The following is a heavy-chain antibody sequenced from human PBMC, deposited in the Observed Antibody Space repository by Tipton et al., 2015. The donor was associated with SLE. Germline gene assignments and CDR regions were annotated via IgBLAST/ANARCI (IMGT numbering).Heavy chain of an antibody. CDR3: AREPAVAAHKDPFGDY. CDR1: GASISKSY. Sequence: TLSLTCSVSGASISKSYWNWIRQPPGKGLEWIGNIYYGGSTNYNPSLKSRVTISVDTSKNQFSLRLSSVTAADTAVYYCAREPAVAAHKDPFGDYWGQGTLVTVSS. J-gene: IGHJ4*02. CDR2: IYYGGST. D-gene: IGHD2-15*01. V-gene: IGHV4-59*01.